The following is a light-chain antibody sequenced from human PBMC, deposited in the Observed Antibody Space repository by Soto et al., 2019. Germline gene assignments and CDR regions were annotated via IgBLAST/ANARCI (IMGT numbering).Light chain of an antibody. CDR1: RSNIGSNT. CDR2: SNN. CDR3: AAWDDSLNGVV. Sequence: QSVLTQPPSASGTPGQRVTISCSGSRSNIGSNTLNWYQHLPGTAPKLLIFSNNQRPSGVPDRFSGSKSGTSASLAISGLQSEDEADYYCAAWDDSLNGVVFGGGTKLTVL. V-gene: IGLV1-44*01. J-gene: IGLJ2*01.